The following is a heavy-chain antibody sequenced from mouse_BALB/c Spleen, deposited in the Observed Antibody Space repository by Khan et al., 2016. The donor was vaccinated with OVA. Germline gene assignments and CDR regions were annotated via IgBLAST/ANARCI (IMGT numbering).Heavy chain of an antibody. CDR1: GYSFTGYF. CDR2: INPHIGET. CDR3: TRIYRGYFDY. Sequence: VQLQQSGPELVRPGASVKISCTASGYSFTGYFMNWVMQSHGKSLEWIGRINPHIGETFYNQRFKDKATLTVDESSSTAHMKLRSLTSEDSAVYCCTRIYRGYFDYWGQGTTLTVSS. D-gene: IGHD1-1*02. J-gene: IGHJ2*01. V-gene: IGHV1-20*01.